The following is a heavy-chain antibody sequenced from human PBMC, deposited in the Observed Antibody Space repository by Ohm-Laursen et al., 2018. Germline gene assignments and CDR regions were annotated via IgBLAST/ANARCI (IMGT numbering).Heavy chain of an antibody. J-gene: IGHJ6*02. D-gene: IGHD5-18*01. CDR3: ASGHSYGYDYYYYGVDV. CDR2: AYTSGST. V-gene: IGHV4-4*07. Sequence: SETLSLTCTVSGGSIGTYYWSWIRQPAGKGLEWIGRAYTSGSTKYNPSLNSRVTISEDTSKNQFSLKLRSVTAADTAVYYCASGHSYGYDYYYYGVDVWGQGTTVTVSS. CDR1: GGSIGTYY.